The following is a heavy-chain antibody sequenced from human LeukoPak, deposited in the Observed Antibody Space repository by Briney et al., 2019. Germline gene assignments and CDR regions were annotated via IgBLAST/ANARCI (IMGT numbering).Heavy chain of an antibody. J-gene: IGHJ5*02. Sequence: SETLSLTCTVSGGTISSYYWSWIRQPTGKGLEWIGYIYTGGSTNYNPSLKSRVTISVDTSKNQFSLKLSSVTAADTAVYYCARHNIAVAGIFVWFDPWGQGTLVTVSS. D-gene: IGHD6-19*01. CDR2: IYTGGST. V-gene: IGHV4-4*09. CDR3: ARHNIAVAGIFVWFDP. CDR1: GGTISSYY.